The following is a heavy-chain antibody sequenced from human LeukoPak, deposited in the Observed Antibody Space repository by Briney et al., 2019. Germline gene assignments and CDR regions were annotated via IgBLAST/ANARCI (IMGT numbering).Heavy chain of an antibody. D-gene: IGHD4-17*01. CDR1: GFTFATYG. Sequence: PGGSLRLSCEASGFTFATYGFHWVRQAPGKGLEWVAVIWYDGSKKYYADSLKGRLAISRDDSKNTLYLQMNSLRAEDTAVYYCARDYGLKYFDYWGQGTLVTVPS. CDR3: ARDYGLKYFDY. CDR2: IWYDGSKK. J-gene: IGHJ4*02. V-gene: IGHV3-33*01.